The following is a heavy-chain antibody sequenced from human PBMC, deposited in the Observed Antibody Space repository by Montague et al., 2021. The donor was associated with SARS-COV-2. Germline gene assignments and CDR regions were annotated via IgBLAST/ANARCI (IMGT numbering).Heavy chain of an antibody. Sequence: CAISGDSVSSNSAAWNWIRQSPSRGLEWLGRTYYRSKWYRDYALSVRSRLTVNPDTSENQLSLQLNSVTPDDTAVYYCARSGYGGGTTWFYFDSWGPGTLITVSS. V-gene: IGHV6-1*01. D-gene: IGHD6-13*01. J-gene: IGHJ4*02. CDR1: GDSVSSNSAA. CDR2: TYYRSKWYR. CDR3: ARSGYGGGTTWFYFDS.